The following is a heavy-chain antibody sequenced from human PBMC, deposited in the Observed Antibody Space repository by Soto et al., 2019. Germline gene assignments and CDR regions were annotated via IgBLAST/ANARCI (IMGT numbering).Heavy chain of an antibody. CDR2: ISYDGSNK. CDR3: AREPAGGSGYYYLFDY. Sequence: GGSLRLSCAASGFTFSTFAMHWVRQAPGKGLDWVAVISYDGSNKYYADSVKGRFTISRDNSKNTLYLQMNSLRAEDTAVYYCAREPAGGSGYYYLFDYWGQGTLVIVFS. J-gene: IGHJ4*02. CDR1: GFTFSTFA. D-gene: IGHD3-22*01. V-gene: IGHV3-30-3*01.